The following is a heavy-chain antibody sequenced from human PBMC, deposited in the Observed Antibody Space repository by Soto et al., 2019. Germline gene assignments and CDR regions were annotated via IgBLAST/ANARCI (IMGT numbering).Heavy chain of an antibody. Sequence: GSLRLSCAASGXTFSSYSMHWVRQAPGKGLEWVAVISYDGSNKYYADYVKCRFNISRENSKNTLYLQMNSLRAEDTAVYYCARDSLWYSSSWYYFDYWGQGTLGTVSS. D-gene: IGHD6-13*01. V-gene: IGHV3-30-3*01. J-gene: IGHJ4*02. CDR2: ISYDGSNK. CDR1: GXTFSSYS. CDR3: ARDSLWYSSSWYYFDY.